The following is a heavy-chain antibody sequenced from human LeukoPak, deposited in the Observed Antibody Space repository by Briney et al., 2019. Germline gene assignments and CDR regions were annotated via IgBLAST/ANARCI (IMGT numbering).Heavy chain of an antibody. Sequence: GGSLRLSCAASGFTFSSYAMSWVRQAPGKGLEWVSAISGSGGSTYYADSVKGRFTISRDNSKNTLYLQMNSLRAEDTAVYYCAKVGAMVRGVIHAFDIWGQGTMVTVSS. D-gene: IGHD3-10*01. CDR2: ISGSGGST. V-gene: IGHV3-23*01. CDR1: GFTFSSYA. J-gene: IGHJ3*02. CDR3: AKVGAMVRGVIHAFDI.